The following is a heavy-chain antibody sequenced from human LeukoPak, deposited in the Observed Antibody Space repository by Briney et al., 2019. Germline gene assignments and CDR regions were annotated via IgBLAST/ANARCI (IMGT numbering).Heavy chain of an antibody. Sequence: SETLSLTCAVSGGSISSGNWWSWVRQPPGKGLEWIGEIYHSGSTNYNPSLKSRVTISVDKSKNQFSLKLSSVTAADTAVYYCARDPVYSSGWYSQYYFDYWGQGTLVTVSS. CDR2: IYHSGST. J-gene: IGHJ4*02. D-gene: IGHD6-19*01. CDR3: ARDPVYSSGWYSQYYFDY. CDR1: GGSISSGNW. V-gene: IGHV4-4*02.